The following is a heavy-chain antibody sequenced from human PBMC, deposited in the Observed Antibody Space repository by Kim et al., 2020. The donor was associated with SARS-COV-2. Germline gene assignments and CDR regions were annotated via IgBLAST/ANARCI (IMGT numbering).Heavy chain of an antibody. D-gene: IGHD2-15*01. CDR3: ARDTCSGGSCYSGYFDY. J-gene: IGHJ4*02. V-gene: IGHV1-3*01. CDR2: INAGNGNT. Sequence: ASVKVSCKASGYTFTTYAMHWVRQAPGQRLEWMGGINAGNGNTKYSQKFQGSVTITRDTSASTAYMELSRLGSEDTAVYYCARDTCSGGSCYSGYFDYWGQGTIVTVSS. CDR1: GYTFTTYA.